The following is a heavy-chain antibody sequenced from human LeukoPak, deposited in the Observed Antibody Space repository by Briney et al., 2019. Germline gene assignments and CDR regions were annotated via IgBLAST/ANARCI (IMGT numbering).Heavy chain of an antibody. CDR3: ARERNPGGFYYDRSGFDY. J-gene: IGHJ4*02. D-gene: IGHD3-22*01. V-gene: IGHV1-69*05. CDR1: GCTFSSYA. CDR2: IIPIFGTA. Sequence: SVKVSCKASGCTFSSYAISWVRQAPGQGLEWMGRIIPIFGTANYAQKFQGRVTITTDESTSTAYMELSSLRSEDTAVYYCARERNPGGFYYDRSGFDYWGQGTLVTVSS.